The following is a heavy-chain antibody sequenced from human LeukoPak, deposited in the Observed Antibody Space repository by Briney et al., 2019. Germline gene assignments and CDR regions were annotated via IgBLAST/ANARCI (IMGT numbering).Heavy chain of an antibody. CDR3: ARAPDATRNTFDI. D-gene: IGHD2-15*01. V-gene: IGHV3-74*01. CDR1: GFTFSSYW. CDR2: INSDGSST. Sequence: GGSMRLSCAASGFTFSSYWMHWVRQAPGKGLVWVSRINSDGSSTRYADSVKGRFTIPRDNAKNTLYLQMNSLRAEDTAVYYCARAPDATRNTFDIWGQGTMVTVCS. J-gene: IGHJ3*02.